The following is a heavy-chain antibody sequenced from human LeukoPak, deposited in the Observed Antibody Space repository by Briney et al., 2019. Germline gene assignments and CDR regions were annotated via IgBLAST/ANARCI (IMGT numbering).Heavy chain of an antibody. D-gene: IGHD3-16*01. Sequence: PGGSLRLSCAASGFTFSAFSMNWVRQAPGKGLEWVSSISGSSSYIYYADSVKGRFTISRDNPKNLVYLQMNSLRAEDTAVYYCARGWGRSWDENWFDAWGQGIRVTASS. J-gene: IGHJ5*02. CDR2: ISGSSSYI. CDR1: GFTFSAFS. V-gene: IGHV3-21*01. CDR3: ARGWGRSWDENWFDA.